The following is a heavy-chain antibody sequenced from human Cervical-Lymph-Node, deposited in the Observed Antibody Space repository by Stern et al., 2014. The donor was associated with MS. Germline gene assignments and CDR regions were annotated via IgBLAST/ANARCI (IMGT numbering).Heavy chain of an antibody. V-gene: IGHV3-53*01. D-gene: IGHD1-1*01. CDR3: ARDTSSPERSDW. CDR1: GFTVSRDY. Sequence: EVQLVESGGGVIQPGGSLRLSCTASGFTVSRDYMTWVRQAPGKGLEWVYLITNVGSTFYTDSVKGRFTISRDDSKNPVYLHMTSLRAEDTAMYYCARDTSSPERSDWWGQGTLVTVSS. CDR2: ITNVGST. J-gene: IGHJ4*02.